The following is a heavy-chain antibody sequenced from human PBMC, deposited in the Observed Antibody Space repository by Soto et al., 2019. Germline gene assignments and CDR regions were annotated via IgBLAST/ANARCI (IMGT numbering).Heavy chain of an antibody. D-gene: IGHD3-3*01. CDR2: ISYDGSNK. CDR3: AIPRGFLEWLLPFDY. V-gene: IGHV3-30-3*01. J-gene: IGHJ4*02. Sequence: PGGSLRLSCAASGFTFSSYAMHWVRQAPGKGLEWVAVISYDGSNKYYADSVKGRFTISRDNSKNTLYLQMNSLRAEDTAVYYCAIPRGFLEWLLPFDYWGQGTLVTVSS. CDR1: GFTFSSYA.